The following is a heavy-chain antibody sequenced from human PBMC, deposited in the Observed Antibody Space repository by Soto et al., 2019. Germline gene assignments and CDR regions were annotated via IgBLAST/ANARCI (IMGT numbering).Heavy chain of an antibody. Sequence: PGESLKISCQGSGYSFTNYWIAWVRQMPGKGLEWMGIIYPGDSGTRYSPSFKGQVTISADKSINTAYLQWSSLKASDTAMYYCARSGYYDRGGYWYLDLWGRGTLVTVSS. D-gene: IGHD3-22*01. CDR3: ARSGYYDRGGYWYLDL. V-gene: IGHV5-51*01. CDR2: IYPGDSGT. CDR1: GYSFTNYW. J-gene: IGHJ2*01.